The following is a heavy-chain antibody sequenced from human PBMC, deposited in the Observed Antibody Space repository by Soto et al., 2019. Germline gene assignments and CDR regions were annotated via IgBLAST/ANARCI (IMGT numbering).Heavy chain of an antibody. Sequence: ASVKVSCKASGYTFTSYGISWVRQAPGQGLEWMGWISAYNGNTNYAQKLQSRVTMTTDTSTSTAYMELRSLRSDDTAVYYCARVEGCGGGSGYHKYQFRFDSWARGPRVTVSS. V-gene: IGHV1-18*01. CDR1: GYTFTSYG. J-gene: IGHJ4*02. D-gene: IGHD2-15*01. CDR2: ISAYNGNT. CDR3: ARVEGCGGGSGYHKYQFRFDS.